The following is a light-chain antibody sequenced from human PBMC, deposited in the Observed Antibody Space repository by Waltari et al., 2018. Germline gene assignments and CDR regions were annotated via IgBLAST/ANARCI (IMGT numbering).Light chain of an antibody. CDR3: QTWGTGIWV. V-gene: IGLV4-69*01. Sequence: QLVLTQSPSASASLGASVKLTCTLSSGHSSSAIAWHQQQPEKGPRYLMKLNSDGSHTKGDGIPYRFSGSSSGAERYLTISSLQSEDEADYYCQTWGTGIWVFGGGTKLTVL. CDR1: SGHSSSA. CDR2: LNSDGSH. J-gene: IGLJ3*02.